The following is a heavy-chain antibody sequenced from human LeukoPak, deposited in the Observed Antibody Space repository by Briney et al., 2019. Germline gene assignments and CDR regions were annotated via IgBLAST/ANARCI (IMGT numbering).Heavy chain of an antibody. J-gene: IGHJ4*02. V-gene: IGHV3-15*01. CDR1: GFTFSNAW. D-gene: IGHD2-2*01. Sequence: GGSLRLSCAASGFTFSNAWMRWVRQAPGKGLEWVGHIKSTTGGGTTDYAAPVKGRFTISRDDSKNTVYLQMNSLTTEDTAVYSCIADLPGASRFADYWGQGTLVTVSS. CDR2: IKSTTGGGTT. CDR3: IADLPGASRFADY.